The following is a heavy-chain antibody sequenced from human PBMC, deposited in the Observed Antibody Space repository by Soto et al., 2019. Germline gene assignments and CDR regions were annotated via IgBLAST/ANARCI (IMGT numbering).Heavy chain of an antibody. V-gene: IGHV4-4*02. Sequence: QVQLQESGPGLVKPSGTLSLTCAVSSGSISSSNWWSWVRQPPGKGLEWIGEIYHSVSTNYNPSLKSRVTISVDKSKNQFSLKLSSVTAADTAVYYCARDAMVRGVMPYNWFDPWGQGTLVTVSS. J-gene: IGHJ5*02. CDR3: ARDAMVRGVMPYNWFDP. CDR2: IYHSVST. D-gene: IGHD3-10*01. CDR1: SGSISSSNW.